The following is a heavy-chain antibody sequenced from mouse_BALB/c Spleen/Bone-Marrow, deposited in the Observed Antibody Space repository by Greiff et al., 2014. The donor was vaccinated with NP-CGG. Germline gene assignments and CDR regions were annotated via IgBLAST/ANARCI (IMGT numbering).Heavy chain of an antibody. V-gene: IGHV1-7*01. J-gene: IGHJ4*01. CDR1: GYNFISYW. CDR2: INPSTGYT. CDR3: ARNYDYDGGYYAMDY. D-gene: IGHD2-4*01. Sequence: QVQLKQSGAELAKPGASVKMSCKASGYNFISYWMHWVKQRPGQGLEWIGYINPSTGYTEYNQKFKDKATLTADKSSSKAHMQLSSLTSEDSAVYYCARNYDYDGGYYAMDYWGQGTSVTVSS.